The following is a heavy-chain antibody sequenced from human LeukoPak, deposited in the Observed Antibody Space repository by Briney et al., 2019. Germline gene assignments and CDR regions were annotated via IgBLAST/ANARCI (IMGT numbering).Heavy chain of an antibody. D-gene: IGHD3-22*01. V-gene: IGHV4-30-2*01. CDR1: GGSISSGGYY. J-gene: IGHJ4*02. CDR2: IYHSGST. CDR3: AASLYDSSGYSRPPGLDY. Sequence: PSETLSLTCTVSGGSISSGGYYWSWIRQPPGKGLEWIGYIYHSGSTYYNPSLKSRVTISVDRSKNQFSLKLSSVTAADTAVYYCAASLYDSSGYSRPPGLDYWGQGTLVTVSS.